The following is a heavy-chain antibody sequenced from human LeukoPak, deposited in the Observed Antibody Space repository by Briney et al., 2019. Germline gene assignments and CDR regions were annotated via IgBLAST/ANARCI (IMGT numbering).Heavy chain of an antibody. J-gene: IGHJ4*02. CDR2: IYYSGST. CDR3: ASSSILVVVISNFDY. CDR1: AGSISTSSYD. V-gene: IGHV4-39*01. D-gene: IGHD3-22*01. Sequence: FETLSLTCTVSAGSISTSSYDWVWIRQPPGKALECIASIYYSGSTYYNPSLKSRVTISVDTSKNKFSLKLGSVTAADTAVYYCASSSILVVVISNFDYWGQGTLVTVSS.